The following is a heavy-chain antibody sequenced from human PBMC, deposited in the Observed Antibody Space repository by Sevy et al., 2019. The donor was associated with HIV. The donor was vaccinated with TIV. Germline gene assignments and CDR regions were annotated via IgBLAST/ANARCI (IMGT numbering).Heavy chain of an antibody. J-gene: IGHJ6*02. Sequence: ASVKVSCKASGYTFTSYGISWVRQAPGQGLEWMGWISAYNGNTNYAQKLQGRVTMTTDTSTSTAYMELRSLRCDDTAVYYCAREYARRGASYYYGMDVWGQGTTVTVSS. CDR1: GYTFTSYG. D-gene: IGHD2-8*01. V-gene: IGHV1-18*01. CDR3: AREYARRGASYYYGMDV. CDR2: ISAYNGNT.